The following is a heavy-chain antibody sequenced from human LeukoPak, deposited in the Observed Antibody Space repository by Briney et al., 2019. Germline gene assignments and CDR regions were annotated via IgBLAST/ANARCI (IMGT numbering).Heavy chain of an antibody. V-gene: IGHV1-8*01. D-gene: IGHD3-3*01. CDR2: MSPNSGNT. J-gene: IGHJ6*03. CDR3: ARGRYDFWSGYYTDYYYMDV. Sequence: ASVKVSCKASGYTFTSYDINWVRQATGQGLEWMGWMSPNSGNTGYAQKFQGRVTMTRNTSISTAYMELSSLRSEDTAVYYCARGRYDFWSGYYTDYYYMDVWGKGTTVTVSS. CDR1: GYTFTSYD.